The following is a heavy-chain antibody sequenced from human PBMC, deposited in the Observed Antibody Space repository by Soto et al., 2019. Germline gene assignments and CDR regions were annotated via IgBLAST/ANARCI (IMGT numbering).Heavy chain of an antibody. V-gene: IGHV3-33*01. CDR1: GFTFSTYG. CDR2: IWHDGNNK. Sequence: QVQLVESGGGVVQPGRSLRLSCAASGFTFSTYGMHWVRQAPGKGLEWVALIWHDGNNKYYGVSVKGRFTISRDNSKNTLYLEMNSWRVKDTGIYFCERYDPPWGGYYYGVDVWGQGTTVTVS. D-gene: IGHD3-16*01. J-gene: IGHJ6*02. CDR3: ERYDPPWGGYYYGVDV.